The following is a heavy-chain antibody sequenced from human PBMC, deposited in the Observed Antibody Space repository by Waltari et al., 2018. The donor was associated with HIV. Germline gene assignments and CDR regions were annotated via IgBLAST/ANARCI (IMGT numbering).Heavy chain of an antibody. CDR2: IGSLQNFI. CDR3: ARGPSSGWSWFDP. J-gene: IGHJ5*02. V-gene: IGHV3-21*01. CDR1: GFRFRAYS. Sequence: EVRLLESGGGLVRPGGSLRLSCAASGFRFRAYSMKWVRQGPGKGLEWVASIGSLQNFIHYADSVKGRFTVSRDNAKNSLYLQMNSLTAEDTAVYYCARGPSSGWSWFDPWGQGTLVTVSS. D-gene: IGHD6-19*01.